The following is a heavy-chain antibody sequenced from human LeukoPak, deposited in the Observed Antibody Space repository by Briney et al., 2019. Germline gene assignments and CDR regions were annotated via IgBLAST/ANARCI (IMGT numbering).Heavy chain of an antibody. J-gene: IGHJ4*02. CDR1: GFTFSASP. CDR3: TREGCGATSCYTNDY. CDR2: ITSTYAT. V-gene: IGHV3-73*01. Sequence: GGSLRLSCTASGFTFSASPMHWVRQASGKGLGWVGRITSTYATAYAASVKGRFTISRDDSKSTTYLQMNSLETEDTAVYFCTREGCGATSCYTNDYWGQGTLVTVSS. D-gene: IGHD2-2*02.